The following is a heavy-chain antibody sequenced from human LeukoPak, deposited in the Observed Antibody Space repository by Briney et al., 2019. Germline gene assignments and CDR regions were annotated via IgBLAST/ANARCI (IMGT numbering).Heavy chain of an antibody. J-gene: IGHJ4*02. CDR2: IYYSGST. D-gene: IGHD4-23*01. CDR3: GRIQPHYGGNTQHYFYY. V-gene: IGHV4-39*01. CDR1: GVSISSSSYY. Sequence: SETLSLTCTVSGVSISSSSYYWGWIRQPPGRGLEWIGSIYYSGSTYYNPSLKSRITISVDTSKNQFSLKLSSVTAADTAVYYCGRIQPHYGGNTQHYFYYWGQGTLVTVSS.